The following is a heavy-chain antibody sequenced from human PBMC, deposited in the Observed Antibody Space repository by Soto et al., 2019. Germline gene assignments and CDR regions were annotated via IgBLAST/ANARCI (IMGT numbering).Heavy chain of an antibody. D-gene: IGHD6-13*01. CDR2: IVVGSGNT. CDR3: AAGGSSSWSYYYYGMDV. J-gene: IGHJ6*02. V-gene: IGHV1-58*01. CDR1: GFTFTSSA. Sequence: WASVKVSCKASGFTFTSSAVQWVRQARGQRLEWIGWIVVGSGNTNYAQKFQERVTITRDMSTSTAYMELSSLRSEDTAVYYCAAGGSSSWSYYYYGMDVCGQGTTLTVSS.